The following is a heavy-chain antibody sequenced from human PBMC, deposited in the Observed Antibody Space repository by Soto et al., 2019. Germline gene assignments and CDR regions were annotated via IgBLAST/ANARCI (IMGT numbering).Heavy chain of an antibody. CDR2: IAGSGDNT. D-gene: IGHD3-10*01. CDR3: AKGRAGGLIGGAY. Sequence: EVQLLESGGGLVQPGGSLRLTCAASGFTVRNNGMSWVRQAPGKGLEWVSAIAGSGDNTSYADSVRGRFTISSDNPTHTLYSQLNSLRAADTALYFCAKGRAGGLIGGAYWGQATLVTVSS. CDR1: GFTVRNNG. J-gene: IGHJ4*02. V-gene: IGHV3-23*01.